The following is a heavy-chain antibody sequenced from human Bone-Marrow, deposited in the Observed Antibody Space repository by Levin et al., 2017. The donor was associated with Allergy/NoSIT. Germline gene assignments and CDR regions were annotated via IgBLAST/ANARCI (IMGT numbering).Heavy chain of an antibody. CDR3: TRESNCSGGSCYESSESPGIDY. Sequence: SGGSLRLSCTASGFTFGDYAMSWFRQAPGKGLEWVGFIRSKAYGGTTEYAASVKGRFTISRDDYKSIAYLQMNSLKTEDTAVYYCTRESNCSGGSCYESSESPGIDYWGQGTLVTVSS. J-gene: IGHJ4*02. V-gene: IGHV3-49*03. CDR2: IRSKAYGGTT. CDR1: GFTFGDYA. D-gene: IGHD2-15*01.